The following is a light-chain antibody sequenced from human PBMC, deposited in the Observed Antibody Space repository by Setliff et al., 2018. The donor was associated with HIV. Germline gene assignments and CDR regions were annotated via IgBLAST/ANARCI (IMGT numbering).Light chain of an antibody. CDR1: SSNIGADFD. V-gene: IGLV1-40*01. J-gene: IGLJ1*01. CDR2: GNS. Sequence: QSALTQPPSVSGAPGQRVTISCTGSSSNIGADFDVHWYQQLPGTAPKLLIYGNSNRPSGVPDRFSASKSGTSSSLAITGLQADDEADYYCQSYDSSLSGFYVFGTGTKVT. CDR3: QSYDSSLSGFYV.